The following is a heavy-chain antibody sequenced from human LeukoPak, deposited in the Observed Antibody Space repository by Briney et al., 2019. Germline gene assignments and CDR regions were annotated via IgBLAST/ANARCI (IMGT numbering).Heavy chain of an antibody. V-gene: IGHV4-34*01. CDR1: GESFSGYY. CDR3: ARQGTRLWGFLDY. J-gene: IGHJ4*02. Sequence: SETLSLTCAVYGESFSGYYWSWIRQSPGKGLEWIGEISHSGSASYNPSLKSRVIISADTSKNQFSLSLRSVTAADTAVYFCARQGTRLWGFLDYRGQGTLVAVSS. CDR2: ISHSGSA. D-gene: IGHD6-6*01.